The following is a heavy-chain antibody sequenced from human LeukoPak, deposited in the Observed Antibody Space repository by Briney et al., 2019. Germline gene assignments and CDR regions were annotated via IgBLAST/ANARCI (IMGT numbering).Heavy chain of an antibody. V-gene: IGHV4-59*01. CDR1: GGSISSYY. J-gene: IGHJ4*02. CDR3: ARGLLNSGFHPFDY. D-gene: IGHD5-12*01. CDR2: IYYSGGT. Sequence: PAETLSLTCTVSGGSISSYYWSWIRQPPGKGLEWIGYIYYSGGTNYNPSLKSRITISVDTSKNQFSLKLSSVTAADTAVYYCARGLLNSGFHPFDYWGQGTRVSVSS.